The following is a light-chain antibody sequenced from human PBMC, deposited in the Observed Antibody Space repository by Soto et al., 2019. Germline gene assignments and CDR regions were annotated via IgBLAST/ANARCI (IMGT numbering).Light chain of an antibody. J-gene: IGKJ4*01. CDR1: QTVSFSY. V-gene: IGKV3-20*01. CDR3: QQYGSSPLT. Sequence: EIVLTQSPGTLSLSPGDRATLSCRASQTVSFSYLAWYQQKPGQAPRLLIYGAPSRATGIPDRFSGSESGTVFTPTISRLEPEHFAVYYCQQYGSSPLTFGGGTKLEIK. CDR2: GAP.